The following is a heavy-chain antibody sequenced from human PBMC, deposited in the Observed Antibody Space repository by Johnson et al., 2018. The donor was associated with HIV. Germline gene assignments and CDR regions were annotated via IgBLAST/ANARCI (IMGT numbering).Heavy chain of an antibody. V-gene: IGHV3-66*01. D-gene: IGHD6-13*01. J-gene: IGHJ3*01. Sequence: VQLVESGGGLVQPGGSLRLSCAASGLTVSNNYMTWVRQGPGKGLEWVSVINSGGGTYYADYVTGRFTISRDNAKNSLYLQMNSLRAEDTAVYYCARGRKDIAAVEGLDNDGFDVWGQGTMVTVSS. CDR3: ARGRKDIAAVEGLDNDGFDV. CDR2: INSGGGT. CDR1: GLTVSNNY.